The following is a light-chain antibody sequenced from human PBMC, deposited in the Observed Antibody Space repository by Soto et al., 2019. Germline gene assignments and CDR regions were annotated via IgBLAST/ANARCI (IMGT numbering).Light chain of an antibody. Sequence: QSALTQPASVSGSPGQSITISCTGTSSDVGGYNYVSWYQQHPGEAPKLIIYDVSDRPSGVSNRLSASKSGNTASLTISGLQPEDEADYYCCSYTSSSTPWGFGTGTKVTVL. J-gene: IGLJ1*01. CDR1: SSDVGGYNY. CDR3: CSYTSSSTPWG. V-gene: IGLV2-14*03. CDR2: DVS.